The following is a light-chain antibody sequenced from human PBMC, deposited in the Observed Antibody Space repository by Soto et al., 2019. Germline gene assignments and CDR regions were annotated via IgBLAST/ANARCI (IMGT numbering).Light chain of an antibody. Sequence: EIVMTQSPATLSVSPGERATLSCRASQSISSRLAWYQQKRGQPPRLLIHGASTRATGIPSRFSGSGSGTEYTLTISSLQSEDFAVYYCQQYSSWPPWTFGQGTKVEI. CDR2: GAS. CDR1: QSISSR. CDR3: QQYSSWPPWT. J-gene: IGKJ1*01. V-gene: IGKV3-15*01.